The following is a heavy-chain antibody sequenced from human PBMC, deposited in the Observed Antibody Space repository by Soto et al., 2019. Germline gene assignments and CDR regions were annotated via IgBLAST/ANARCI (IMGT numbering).Heavy chain of an antibody. J-gene: IGHJ5*02. V-gene: IGHV4-34*01. Sequence: SETLSLTCAVYGGSFSGYYWSWIRQPPGKGLEWIGEINHSGSTNYNPSLKSRVTISVDTSKNQFSLKLSSVTAADTAVYYCARAFYSSSWFKDWFDPWGQGTLVTVSS. D-gene: IGHD6-13*01. CDR3: ARAFYSSSWFKDWFDP. CDR2: INHSGST. CDR1: GGSFSGYY.